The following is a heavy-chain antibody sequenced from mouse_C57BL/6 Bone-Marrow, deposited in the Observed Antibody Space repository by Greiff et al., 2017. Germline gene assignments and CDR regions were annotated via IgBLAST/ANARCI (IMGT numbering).Heavy chain of an antibody. Sequence: EVQLQQSGAELVRPGASVKLSCTSSGFNIKDYYLHWVKQRPEQGLEWIGRIGPDDGDTEYAPKFQGKATMTADTSSNTAYLQLSSLTSEDTAVYYCATGGLRRFRWYFGVWGTGTTVTVSS. CDR2: IGPDDGDT. V-gene: IGHV14-1*01. CDR1: GFNIKDYY. D-gene: IGHD2-4*01. J-gene: IGHJ1*03. CDR3: ATGGLRRFRWYFGV.